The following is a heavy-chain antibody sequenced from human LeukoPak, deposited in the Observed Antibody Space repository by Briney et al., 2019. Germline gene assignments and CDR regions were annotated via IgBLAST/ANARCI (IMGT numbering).Heavy chain of an antibody. V-gene: IGHV5-51*01. CDR3: ARRVYGDYGDYFDY. CDR2: IYPGDSDT. Sequence: GESLKISCKGSGYSFTNYWIGWVRQMPGKGLEWMGIIYPGDSDTTYSPSFQGQVTISADKSITTAYLQWSSLKASDTAMHYCARRVYGDYGDYFDYWGQGTLVTVSS. CDR1: GYSFTNYW. J-gene: IGHJ4*02. D-gene: IGHD4-17*01.